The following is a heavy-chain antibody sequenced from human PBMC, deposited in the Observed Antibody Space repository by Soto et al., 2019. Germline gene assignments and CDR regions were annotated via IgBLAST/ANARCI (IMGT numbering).Heavy chain of an antibody. CDR2: ISYDGSNK. CDR3: AKGPSGSHRTHFDY. Sequence: QVQLVESGGGVVQPGRSLRLSCAASGFTFSSYGMHWVRQAPGKGLEWVAVISYDGSNKYYADSVKGRFTISRDNSKNTLNLQMNSLRAEDTAVYYCAKGPSGSHRTHFDYWGQGTLVTVSS. CDR1: GFTFSSYG. D-gene: IGHD3-16*02. J-gene: IGHJ4*02. V-gene: IGHV3-30*18.